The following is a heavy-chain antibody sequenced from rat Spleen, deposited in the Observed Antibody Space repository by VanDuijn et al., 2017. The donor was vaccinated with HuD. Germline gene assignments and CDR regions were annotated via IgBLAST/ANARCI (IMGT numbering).Heavy chain of an antibody. CDR2: ITTTGGST. J-gene: IGHJ3*01. CDR1: GFTFHNYW. Sequence: EVQLVESGGGLVQPGRSLKLSCVASGFTFHNYWMTWIRQAPGKGLEWISSITTTGGSTYYSGSVKGRFTISRDNAKSTLYLQMNSLKSEDTATYYCARQGGFAYWGQGTLVTVSS. V-gene: IGHV5-31*01. CDR3: ARQGGFAY.